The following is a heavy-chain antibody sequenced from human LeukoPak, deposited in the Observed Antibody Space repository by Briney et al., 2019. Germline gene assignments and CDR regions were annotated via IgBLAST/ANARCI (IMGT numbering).Heavy chain of an antibody. J-gene: IGHJ4*02. Sequence: GGSLRLSCAASGFTFSNYAMHWVRQAPGKGLERLAVISFDGNNEYYADSVKGRFTISRDNSKNTLYLQMNSLRGEDAAVYYCAKRYCTSTSCSFFDSWGQGTLVTVSS. CDR1: GFTFSNYA. D-gene: IGHD2-2*01. CDR2: ISFDGNNE. CDR3: AKRYCTSTSCSFFDS. V-gene: IGHV3-30-3*02.